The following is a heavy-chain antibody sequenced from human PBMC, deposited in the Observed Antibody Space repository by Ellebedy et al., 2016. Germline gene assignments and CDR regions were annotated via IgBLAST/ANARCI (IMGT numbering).Heavy chain of an antibody. Sequence: SETLSLTCTVSGGSISSYYWSWIRQPPGKGLEWIGYIYYSGSTNYNPSLKSRVTISVDTSKNQFSLKLSSVTAADTAVYYCARGNGRPYYGMDVWGQGTTVTVSS. V-gene: IGHV4-59*12. D-gene: IGHD6-6*01. J-gene: IGHJ6*02. CDR3: ARGNGRPYYGMDV. CDR1: GGSISSYY. CDR2: IYYSGST.